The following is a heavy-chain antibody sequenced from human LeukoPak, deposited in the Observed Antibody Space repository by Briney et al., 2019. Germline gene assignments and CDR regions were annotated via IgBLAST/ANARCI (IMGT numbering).Heavy chain of an antibody. Sequence: QPGGSLRLSCVGSGFILRSYAMSWVRQAPGKGLQWVSSLGISGDYAWYAGSVKGRFTISRDSSKNTLYLQMNSLRAEDTAVYYCARETDYGDYPWERYFDYWGQGTQVTVSS. CDR1: GFILRSYA. CDR2: LGISGDYA. J-gene: IGHJ4*02. CDR3: ARETDYGDYPWERYFDY. V-gene: IGHV3-23*01. D-gene: IGHD4-17*01.